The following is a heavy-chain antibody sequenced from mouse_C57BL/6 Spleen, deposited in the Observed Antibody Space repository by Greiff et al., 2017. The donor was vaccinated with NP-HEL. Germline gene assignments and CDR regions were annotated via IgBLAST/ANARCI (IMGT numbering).Heavy chain of an antibody. D-gene: IGHD2-5*01. Sequence: ESGPGLVKPSQSLSLTCSVTGYSITSGYYWNWIRQFPGNKLEWMGYISYDGSNNYNPSLKNRISITRDTSKNQFFLKLNSVTTEDTATYYCASSYYSKGYFDVWGTGTTVTVSS. J-gene: IGHJ1*03. CDR3: ASSYYSKGYFDV. CDR2: ISYDGSN. CDR1: GYSITSGYY. V-gene: IGHV3-6*01.